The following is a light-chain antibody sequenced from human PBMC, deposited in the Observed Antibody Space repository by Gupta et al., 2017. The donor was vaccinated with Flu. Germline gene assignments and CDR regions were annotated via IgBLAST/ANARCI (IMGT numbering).Light chain of an antibody. CDR1: SSDIGSYNY. CDR3: SSFISSGTLV. CDR2: GVT. Sequence: QSALTQPASVSGSPGQSITISCTGTSSDIGSYNYVSWYQHHADQTHHLLVYGVTRRPAGVSSCFSASKAGDTASLTISGHEKEDADDYYCSSFISSGTLVFGGGTKLTVL. J-gene: IGLJ2*01. V-gene: IGLV2-14*03.